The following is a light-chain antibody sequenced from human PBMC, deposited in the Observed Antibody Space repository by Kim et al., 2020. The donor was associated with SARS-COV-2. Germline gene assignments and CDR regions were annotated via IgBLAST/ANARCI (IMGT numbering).Light chain of an antibody. CDR2: QDT. J-gene: IGLJ3*02. Sequence: VSPGQTARSPLCTRDCGEKMVCWYQQRPGQSPVLVISQDTKRPSGIPERFSGSNSGNTATLTISGTQAMDEADYYCQAWDSSTWVFGGGTQLTVL. CDR3: QAWDSSTWV. V-gene: IGLV3-1*01. CDR1: DCGEKM.